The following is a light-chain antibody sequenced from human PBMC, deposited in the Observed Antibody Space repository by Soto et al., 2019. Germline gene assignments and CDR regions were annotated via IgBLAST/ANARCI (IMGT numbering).Light chain of an antibody. CDR1: SSDVGGYNY. V-gene: IGLV2-14*01. CDR2: EVS. J-gene: IGLJ1*01. Sequence: QSVLTQPASVSGSPGQSITISCTGTSSDVGGYNYVSWYQQHPGKAPKLMIYEVSNRPSGVSNRFSCSKSGNTASLTISGRQAEDEADDYCSSYTSSSTRVFGTGTKLTVL. CDR3: SSYTSSSTRV.